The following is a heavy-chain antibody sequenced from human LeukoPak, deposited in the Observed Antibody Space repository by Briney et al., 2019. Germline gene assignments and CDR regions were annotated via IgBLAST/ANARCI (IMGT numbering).Heavy chain of an antibody. J-gene: IGHJ3*01. V-gene: IGHV3-23*01. CDR1: GFTFSTYA. D-gene: IGHD3-16*01. Sequence: GESLRLSCAASGFTFSTYAMNWVRQAPGKGLEWVSTISGSGASAYYADSVRGRFTISRDNSKNTLYLQMNSLRAEDTAVYYCAKAIDYYDYVWADAFHVWGPGTVVTVSS. CDR2: ISGSGASA. CDR3: AKAIDYYDYVWADAFHV.